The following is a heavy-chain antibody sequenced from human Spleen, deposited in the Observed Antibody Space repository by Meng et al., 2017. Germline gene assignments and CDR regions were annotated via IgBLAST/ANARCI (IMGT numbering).Heavy chain of an antibody. Sequence: GESLKISCAASGFTFSRYAMHWVRQAPGKGLECVAIISNDGSSKYYAESVQGRLTISRDNSKNTLYLQMNSLRAEDTAIYYCATIAAGGSGGYWGQGTLVTVSS. CDR2: ISNDGSSK. CDR3: ATIAAGGSGGY. D-gene: IGHD6-13*01. J-gene: IGHJ4*02. CDR1: GFTFSRYA. V-gene: IGHV3-30*17.